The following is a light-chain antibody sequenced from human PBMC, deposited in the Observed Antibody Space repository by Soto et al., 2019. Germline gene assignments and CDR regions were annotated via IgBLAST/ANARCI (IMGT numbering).Light chain of an antibody. CDR3: SSYTASSTHV. Sequence: QSVLTQPASVSGSPGQSITISCTGTSSDIGGYNYVSWYQHFPGKAPKLMIWGVGNRPSGVSSRFSGAKSGNTASLTISGLQAEDEADYYCSSYTASSTHVFGTGTKLTVL. J-gene: IGLJ1*01. CDR2: GVG. V-gene: IGLV2-14*03. CDR1: SSDIGGYNY.